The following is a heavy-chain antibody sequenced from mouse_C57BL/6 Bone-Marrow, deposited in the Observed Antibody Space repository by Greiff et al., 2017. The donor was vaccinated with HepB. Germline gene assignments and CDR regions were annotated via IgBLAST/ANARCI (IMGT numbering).Heavy chain of an antibody. D-gene: IGHD1-1*01. CDR1: GYTFTDYN. Sequence: SGPELVKPGASVKIPCKASGYTFTDYNMDWVKQSHGKSLEWIGDINPNNGGTIYNQKFKGKATLTVDKSSSTAYMELRSLTSEDTAVYYCARGVLRFYYYAMDYWGQGTSVTVSS. CDR3: ARGVLRFYYYAMDY. J-gene: IGHJ4*01. V-gene: IGHV1-18*01. CDR2: INPNNGGT.